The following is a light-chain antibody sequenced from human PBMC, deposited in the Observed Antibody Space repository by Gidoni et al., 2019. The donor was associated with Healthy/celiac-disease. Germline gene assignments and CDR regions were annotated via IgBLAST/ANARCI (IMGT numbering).Light chain of an antibody. CDR3: MQALQTPCS. V-gene: IGKV2-28*01. CDR2: LGS. J-gene: IGKJ2*04. Sequence: IVLTQSPLSLPVTPGEPAAISCRSSQSLLHSNGYNYLDWYLQKPGQSPQLLIYLGSNRASGVPDRFRGSGSGTDLTLKISRVEAEDVGVYYCMQALQTPCSFGQGTKLEIK. CDR1: QSLLHSNGYNY.